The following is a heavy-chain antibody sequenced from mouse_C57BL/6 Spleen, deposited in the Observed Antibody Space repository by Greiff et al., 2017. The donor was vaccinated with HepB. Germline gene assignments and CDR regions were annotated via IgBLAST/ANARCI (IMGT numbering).Heavy chain of an antibody. D-gene: IGHD1-1*02. CDR3: ARSESYGAFAY. J-gene: IGHJ3*01. Sequence: QVQLQQPGAELVKPGASVKLSCKASGYTFTSYWMQWVKQRPGQGLEWIGEIDPSDSYTNYNQKFKGKATLTVDTSSSTAYMQLSSLTSGDSAVYSCARSESYGAFAYWGQGTLVTVSA. CDR2: IDPSDSYT. CDR1: GYTFTSYW. V-gene: IGHV1-50*01.